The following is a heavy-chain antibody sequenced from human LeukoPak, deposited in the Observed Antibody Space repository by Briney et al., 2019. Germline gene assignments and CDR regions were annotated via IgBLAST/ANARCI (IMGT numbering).Heavy chain of an antibody. D-gene: IGHD1/OR15-1a*01. Sequence: ASVKVSCRASGVTFSHYGITWLRQAPGQGLEWMGWINVDTGNTHYAKKFQGRATLTTDTSTATAYMELKNLRNDDTAVYFSARRGAVMNKRIVIEDYWGQGTLVNVSS. J-gene: IGHJ4*02. CDR1: GVTFSHYG. V-gene: IGHV1-18*01. CDR3: ARRGAVMNKRIVIEDY. CDR2: INVDTGNT.